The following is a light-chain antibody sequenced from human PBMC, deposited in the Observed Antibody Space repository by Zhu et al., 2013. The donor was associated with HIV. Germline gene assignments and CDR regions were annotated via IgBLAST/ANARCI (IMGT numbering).Light chain of an antibody. V-gene: IGKV3-20*01. J-gene: IGKJ2*01. CDR1: QSVSSAY. CDR3: QQYGSSPQT. CDR2: GAS. Sequence: EVILTQSPGTLSLAPGERATLSCKTSQSVSSAYLAWYQQKPGLAPRLLIYGASNRATGTPDRFSGSGSGTDFTLTISRLEPEDFAVYYCQQYGSSPQTFGQGTKLEIK.